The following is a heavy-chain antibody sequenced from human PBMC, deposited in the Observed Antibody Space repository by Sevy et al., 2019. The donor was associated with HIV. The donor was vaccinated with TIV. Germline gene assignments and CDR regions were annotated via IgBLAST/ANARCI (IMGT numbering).Heavy chain of an antibody. CDR1: GLSVSDNY. CDR3: ARDRYYDASGYYYYYYGMDV. Sequence: GESLKISCAASGLSVSDNYRNWVRQAPGKGLELVSVIYSDGRTYYPDSVKGRFSISRDNSKNTLYLHMKSLRPEDTAVYYCARDRYYDASGYYYYYYGMDVWGQGTTVTVSS. CDR2: IYSDGRT. V-gene: IGHV3-66*01. J-gene: IGHJ6*02. D-gene: IGHD3-22*01.